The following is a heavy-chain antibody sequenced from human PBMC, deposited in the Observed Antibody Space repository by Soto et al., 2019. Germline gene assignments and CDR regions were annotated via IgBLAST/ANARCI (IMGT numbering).Heavy chain of an antibody. Sequence: VGSLRLSWSSSLFTVSSNYRSWVRQAPVKGLELFSLIYSGGSTYYADSVKGRFTISRDSSKSTVYLQMNSLRAEDTAVYYCARGNWNYVVEYWGQGTLVTVSS. D-gene: IGHD1-7*01. CDR1: LFTVSSNY. V-gene: IGHV3-66*01. J-gene: IGHJ4*02. CDR2: IYSGGST. CDR3: ARGNWNYVVEY.